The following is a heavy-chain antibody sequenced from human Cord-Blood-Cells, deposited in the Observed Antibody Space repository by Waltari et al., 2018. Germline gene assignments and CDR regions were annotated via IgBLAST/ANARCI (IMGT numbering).Heavy chain of an antibody. D-gene: IGHD3-22*01. CDR3: AREYDSSGYYFDY. V-gene: IGHV3-53*01. Sequence: EVQLVESGGGLIQPGGSLRLSCAASGFTVSSNYMTWVRQAPGKGLEWVSVIYSGGSTYYADSVKGRFTISRDNSKNTLYLQMNSLRAEDTAVYYCAREYDSSGYYFDYWGQGTLVTVSS. CDR1: GFTVSSNY. J-gene: IGHJ4*02. CDR2: IYSGGST.